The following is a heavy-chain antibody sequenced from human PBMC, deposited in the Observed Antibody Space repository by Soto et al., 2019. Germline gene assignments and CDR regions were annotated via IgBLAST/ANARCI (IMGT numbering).Heavy chain of an antibody. J-gene: IGHJ4*02. CDR3: ATYYCSGGSCYSRYFDY. CDR2: INPNSGGT. CDR1: GYTFTGYY. V-gene: IGHV1-2*02. D-gene: IGHD2-15*01. Sequence: ASVKVSCKASGYTFTGYYMHWVRQAPGQGLEWMGWINPNSGGTNYAQKFQGRVTVTRDASISTAYMELSRLRSDDTAVYYCATYYCSGGSCYSRYFDYWGQGTLVTVSS.